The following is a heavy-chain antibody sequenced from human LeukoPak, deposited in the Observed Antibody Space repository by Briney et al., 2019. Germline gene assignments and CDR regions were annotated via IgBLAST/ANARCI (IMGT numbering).Heavy chain of an antibody. CDR3: AKPPPDSSSWLVDY. J-gene: IGHJ4*02. Sequence: GGSLRLACAASGFTFSTHAMSWVGHAPVKGLEWVSTISGNGGTTYYADSVKCRFTISRDNSKNTLYLQMNSLRVEDTAVYFCAKPPPDSSSWLVDYWGQGTLVTVSS. V-gene: IGHV3-23*01. CDR2: ISGNGGTT. D-gene: IGHD6-13*01. CDR1: GFTFSTHA.